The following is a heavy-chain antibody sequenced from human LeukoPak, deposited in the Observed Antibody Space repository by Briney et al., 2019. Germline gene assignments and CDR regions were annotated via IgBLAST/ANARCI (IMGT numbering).Heavy chain of an antibody. J-gene: IGHJ4*02. CDR3: AKGYCRGNSCYDDRGAFDC. CDR2: VYYSGYT. V-gene: IGHV4-39*01. Sequence: SETLSLTCTVSGGSISSSSYYWGWIRQPPGKGLEWIGSVYYSGYTYYNPSLKSRVTISVDTSNDQFSLKLSSVTAADTAVYYCAKGYCRGNSCYDDRGAFDCWGQGTLVTVSS. D-gene: IGHD2-2*01. CDR1: GGSISSSSYY.